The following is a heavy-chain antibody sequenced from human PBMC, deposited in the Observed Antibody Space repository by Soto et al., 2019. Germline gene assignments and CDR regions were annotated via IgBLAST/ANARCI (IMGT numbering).Heavy chain of an antibody. CDR3: ARHYCSGGSCYSDYYYGMDV. V-gene: IGHV5-51*01. D-gene: IGHD2-15*01. J-gene: IGHJ6*02. Sequence: PGESLKISCKGSGYRFTSYLIGWVRQMPGKGLEWMGIIYPGDSDTRYSPSFQGQVTISADKSISTAYLQWSSLKASDTAMYYCARHYCSGGSCYSDYYYGMDVWGQGTTVTVSS. CDR1: GYRFTSYL. CDR2: IYPGDSDT.